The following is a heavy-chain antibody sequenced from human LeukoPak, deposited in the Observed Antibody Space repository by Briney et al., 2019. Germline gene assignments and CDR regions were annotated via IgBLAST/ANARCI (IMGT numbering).Heavy chain of an antibody. J-gene: IGHJ6*03. D-gene: IGHD5-24*01. V-gene: IGHV3-23*01. CDR3: AREIVSRRWLQLSIDYYYYYMDV. CDR1: GFTFSTYA. Sequence: PGGSLRLSCAASGFTFSTYAMSWVRQIPGKGLEWVSAISGSDDGTYYADSVKGRFTISRDNAKNSLYLQMNSLRAEDTAVYYCAREIVSRRWLQLSIDYYYYYMDVWGKGTTVTVSS. CDR2: ISGSDDGT.